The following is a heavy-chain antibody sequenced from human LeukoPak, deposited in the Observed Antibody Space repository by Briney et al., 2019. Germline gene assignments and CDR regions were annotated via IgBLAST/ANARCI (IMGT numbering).Heavy chain of an antibody. V-gene: IGHV3-48*03. CDR2: ISSSGSTI. CDR3: ARDDVDTAMVG. D-gene: IGHD5-18*01. Sequence: GGSLRLSCAASGFTFSSYEMNWVRQAPGKGLDWVSYISSSGSTIYYADSVKGRFTISRDNAKNSLYLQMNSLRAEDTAVYYCARDDVDTAMVGWGQGTLVTVSS. J-gene: IGHJ4*02. CDR1: GFTFSSYE.